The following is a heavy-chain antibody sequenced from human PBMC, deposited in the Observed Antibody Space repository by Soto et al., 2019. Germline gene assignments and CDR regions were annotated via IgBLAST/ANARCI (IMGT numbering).Heavy chain of an antibody. V-gene: IGHV1-8*01. Sequence: QVQLVQSGAEAKKPGASVKVSCKASGYTFTSYDINWVRQATGQGLEWMGWMNPNSGYTAYAQKFQGRVTMTRNTSISTAYLELRSLRSEDTAVYYCARERTGTTSMDVWGQGTTVTVSS. CDR3: ARERTGTTSMDV. J-gene: IGHJ6*02. CDR2: MNPNSGYT. D-gene: IGHD1-1*01. CDR1: GYTFTSYD.